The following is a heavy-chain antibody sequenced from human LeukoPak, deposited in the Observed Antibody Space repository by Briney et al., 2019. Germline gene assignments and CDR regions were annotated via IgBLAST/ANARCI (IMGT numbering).Heavy chain of an antibody. CDR1: GGSISSTSYY. Sequence: PSETLSLTCTVSGGSISSTSYYWGWIRQPPGKGLEWIVTIFYRGSTSYNPSLKSRFTIAVDTSNNQFSLRLSSVTAADTAVYYCAILGTGGSWGQGTLVTVSS. D-gene: IGHD3-10*01. CDR2: IFYRGST. CDR3: AILGTGGS. V-gene: IGHV4-39*01. J-gene: IGHJ5*02.